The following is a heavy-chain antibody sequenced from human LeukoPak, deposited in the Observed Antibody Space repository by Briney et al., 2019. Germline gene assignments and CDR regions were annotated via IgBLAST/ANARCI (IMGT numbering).Heavy chain of an antibody. V-gene: IGHV4-59*01. D-gene: IGHD3-3*01. CDR3: ARPGVVNHYYYYYYMDV. Sequence: PSETLSLTCTVSGGSISSYYWSWIRQPPGKGLEWIGYIYYSGSTNYNPSLKSRVTISVDTSKNQFSLKLSSVTAADTAAYYCARPGVVNHYYYYYYMDVWGKGTTVTVSS. CDR2: IYYSGST. J-gene: IGHJ6*03. CDR1: GGSISSYY.